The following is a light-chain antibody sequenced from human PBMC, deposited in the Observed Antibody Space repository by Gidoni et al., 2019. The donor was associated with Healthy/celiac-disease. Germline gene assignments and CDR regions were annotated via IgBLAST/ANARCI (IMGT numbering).Light chain of an antibody. CDR1: QSVSSY. V-gene: IGKV3-11*01. CDR3: HQRSNWLIT. Sequence: EIELTQSLATLSFSPGERATLSCRASQSVSSYVAWYQQKPGKAPRLLIYDASNRATGIPARFIGSGSGTYFTLTISSLEPEDFAVYYCHQRSNWLITFGQGTRLEIK. CDR2: DAS. J-gene: IGKJ5*01.